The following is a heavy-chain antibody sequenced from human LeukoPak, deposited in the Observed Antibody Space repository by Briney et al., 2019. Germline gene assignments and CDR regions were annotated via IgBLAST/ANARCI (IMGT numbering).Heavy chain of an antibody. CDR3: ARDPTVTGY. D-gene: IGHD4-17*01. CDR1: GYTFTGYY. J-gene: IGHJ4*02. CDR2: VNPKSGDT. V-gene: IGHV1-2*06. Sequence: ASVKVSCKASGYTFTGYYLHWVRQAPGQGLEWMGRVNPKSGDTLYAQKFQGRVTMTRDTSISTVYMELSGLRSDDTAVYYCARDPTVTGYWGQGTLVAVPS.